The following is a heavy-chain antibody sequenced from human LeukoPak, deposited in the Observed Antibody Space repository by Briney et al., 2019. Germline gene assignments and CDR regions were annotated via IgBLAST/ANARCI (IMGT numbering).Heavy chain of an antibody. CDR3: GRAGIRRGYNGYEIDY. V-gene: IGHV4-4*02. CDR1: GGSISSSNW. Sequence: SETLSLTCAVSGGSISSSNWWTWVRQPPGKGLEWLGEINHSGTTNFNPSLKSRVTISVDKSKNQFSLNFSSVTAADTAVFYCGRAGIRRGYNGYEIDYWGQGILVTVSS. CDR2: INHSGTT. D-gene: IGHD5-12*01. J-gene: IGHJ4*02.